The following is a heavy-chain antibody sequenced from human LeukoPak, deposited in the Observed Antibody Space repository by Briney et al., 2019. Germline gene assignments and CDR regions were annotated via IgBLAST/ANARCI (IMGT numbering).Heavy chain of an antibody. CDR2: IYYSGTT. CDR3: ARYNGSYSSFDP. D-gene: IGHD1-26*01. CDR1: GGSITSDDYY. J-gene: IGHJ5*02. V-gene: IGHV4-30-4*01. Sequence: PSQTLSLTCSVSGGSITSDDYYWSWIRQPPGKGLEWIGYIYYSGTTYYNPSLESRVSISVDTSKNQFSLTLSSVTAADTAVYYCARYNGSYSSFDPWGQGTLVTVSS.